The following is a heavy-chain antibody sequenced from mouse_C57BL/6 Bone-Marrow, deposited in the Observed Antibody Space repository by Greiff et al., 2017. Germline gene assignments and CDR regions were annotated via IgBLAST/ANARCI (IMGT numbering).Heavy chain of an antibody. CDR2: IYPGNSDT. J-gene: IGHJ3*01. CDR1: GYTFTSYW. CDR3: TRSGYRLRGAFAY. D-gene: IGHD3-1*01. V-gene: IGHV1-5*01. Sequence: EVQLQQSGTVLARPGASVKMSCKTSGYTFTSYWMHWVKQRPGQGLEWIGAIYPGNSDTSYNQKFKGKAKLTAVTSASTAYMELTSLTNEDSAVYYCTRSGYRLRGAFAYWGQGALVTVSA.